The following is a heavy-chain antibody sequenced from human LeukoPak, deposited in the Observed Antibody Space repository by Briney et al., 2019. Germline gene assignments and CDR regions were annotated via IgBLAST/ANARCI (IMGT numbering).Heavy chain of an antibody. CDR2: INPNSGGT. V-gene: IGHV1-2*02. J-gene: IGHJ4*02. CDR3: ARDLPTYYDFWSGYYPIDY. Sequence: GASVKVSCKASGYTFTGYYMHWVRQAPGQGLEWMGWINPNSGGTNYAQKFQGRATMTRDTSISTAYMELSRLRSDDTAVYYCARDLPTYYDFWSGYYPIDYWGQGTLVTVSS. D-gene: IGHD3-3*01. CDR1: GYTFTGYY.